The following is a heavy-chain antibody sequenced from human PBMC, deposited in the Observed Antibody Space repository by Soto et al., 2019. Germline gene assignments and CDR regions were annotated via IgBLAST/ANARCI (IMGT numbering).Heavy chain of an antibody. CDR3: ARGPTDYYDNSANYFLDY. V-gene: IGHV1-18*01. Sequence: QVQLVQSGAEVKKPGASVKVSCKASGYTFITYGVSWVRQAPGQGLDWLGWISTYTGNTRYAERLQGRVTMTTDTTTNTAYMALRNLRSDDTAVYYCARGPTDYYDNSANYFLDYWGQGTPVTVSS. CDR2: ISTYTGNT. D-gene: IGHD3-22*01. J-gene: IGHJ4*02. CDR1: GYTFITYG.